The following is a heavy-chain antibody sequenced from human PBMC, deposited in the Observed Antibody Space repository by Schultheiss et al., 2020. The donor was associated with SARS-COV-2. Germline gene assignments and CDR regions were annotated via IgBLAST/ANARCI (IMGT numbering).Heavy chain of an antibody. CDR3: AKDHGSR. Sequence: GGSLRLSCSASGFTFSSYAMHWVRQAPGKGLEWVTVISYDGSKKYFADSVKGRFTISRDNSKNTLYLQMNSLRAEDTAVYYCAKDHGSRWGQGTLVTVSS. J-gene: IGHJ4*02. CDR1: GFTFSSYA. V-gene: IGHV3-30*07. D-gene: IGHD6-13*01. CDR2: ISYDGSKK.